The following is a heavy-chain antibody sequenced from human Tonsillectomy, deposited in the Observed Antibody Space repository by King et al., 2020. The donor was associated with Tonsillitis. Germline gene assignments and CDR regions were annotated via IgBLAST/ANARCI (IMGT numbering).Heavy chain of an antibody. Sequence: VQLVESGGGLVQPGGSLRLSCAASRFTFSSYWMSWVRQAPGKGLEWVANIKPDGSEKYYVDSVKGRFTISRDNAKNSVYLQMNSLRAEDPAVYYCARPIYGGKSGDAFDIWGQGPMVTVSS. D-gene: IGHD4-23*01. CDR1: RFTFSSYW. CDR3: ARPIYGGKSGDAFDI. CDR2: IKPDGSEK. J-gene: IGHJ3*02. V-gene: IGHV3-7*01.